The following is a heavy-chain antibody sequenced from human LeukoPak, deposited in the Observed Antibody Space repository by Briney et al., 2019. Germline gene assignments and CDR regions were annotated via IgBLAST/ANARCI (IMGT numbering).Heavy chain of an antibody. V-gene: IGHV1-2*02. CDR3: ARDAGTTSLLSGCDH. J-gene: IGHJ4*02. D-gene: IGHD2/OR15-2a*01. Sequence: GASVKVSCKASGYTFTDYYMHWVRQAPGQGLEWMGRINPNSGGTDYAQKFQGRVTMTRDTSINTLYMELSRLTSDDTAVYYCARDAGTTSLLSGCDHWGQGTLVTASS. CDR1: GYTFTDYY. CDR2: INPNSGGT.